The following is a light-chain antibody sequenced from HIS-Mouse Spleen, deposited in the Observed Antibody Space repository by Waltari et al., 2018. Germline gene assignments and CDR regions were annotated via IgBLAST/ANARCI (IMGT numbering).Light chain of an antibody. CDR3: QQYGSSRET. Sequence: DIVLTQSPGTLSLSPGERATLSCRASQSVSSSYLAWYQQKPGPAPRLLIVGASRSATGILDRFRCSGSGTDLDLTISRLEPQHFAVYYCQQYGSSRETFGQGTKVEIK. CDR1: QSVSSSY. J-gene: IGKJ1*01. CDR2: GAS. V-gene: IGKV3-20*01.